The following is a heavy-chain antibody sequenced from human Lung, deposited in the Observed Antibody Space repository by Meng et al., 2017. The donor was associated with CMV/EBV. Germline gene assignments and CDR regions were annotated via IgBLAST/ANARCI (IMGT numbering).Heavy chain of an antibody. CDR1: GYTFSTYT. V-gene: IGHV1-18*01. CDR2: ISPYNGDT. Sequence: ASXXVSCKASGYTFSTYTIIWVRQAPGQGLEWMGWISPYNGDTNYAPKFQGRVSMTTDTSTSTAYLELRSLRSDDTAVYYCARGYDFWSAYYLIDPWGQGXLVTVSS. CDR3: ARGYDFWSAYYLIDP. D-gene: IGHD3-3*01. J-gene: IGHJ5*02.